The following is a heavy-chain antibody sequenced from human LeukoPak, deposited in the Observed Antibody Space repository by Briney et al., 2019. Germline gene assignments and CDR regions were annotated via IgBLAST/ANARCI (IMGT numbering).Heavy chain of an antibody. J-gene: IGHJ4*02. Sequence: GGSLRLSCAASGFTFSTYGMHWVRQAPGKGLEWVSVISYDGSNKYYADSVKGRFTISRDNAKNSLYLQMDSLRAEDTAFYYCAKVDGYNSGWYDYWGQGTLVTVSS. CDR1: GFTFSTYG. D-gene: IGHD6-19*01. CDR2: ISYDGSNK. CDR3: AKVDGYNSGWYDY. V-gene: IGHV3-30*18.